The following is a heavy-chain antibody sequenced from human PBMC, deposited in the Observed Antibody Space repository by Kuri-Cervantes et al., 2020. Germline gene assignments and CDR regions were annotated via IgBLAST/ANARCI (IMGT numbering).Heavy chain of an antibody. D-gene: IGHD3-9*01. V-gene: IGHV4-28*01. J-gene: IGHJ3*02. CDR3: ARLKLRYFDWSTTGGGAFDI. CDR1: GYSISSSNW. Sequence: SQTLSLTCAVSGYSISSSNWWGWIRQPPGKGLEWIGYIYYSGSTYYNPSLKSRVTMSVDTSKNQFSLKLSSVTAADTAVYYCARLKLRYFDWSTTGGGAFDIWGQGTMVTVSS. CDR2: IYYSGST.